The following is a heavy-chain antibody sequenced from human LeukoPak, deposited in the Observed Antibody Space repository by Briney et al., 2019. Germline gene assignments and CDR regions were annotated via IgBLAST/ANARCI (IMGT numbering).Heavy chain of an antibody. J-gene: IGHJ4*02. CDR1: GYSFTSYY. D-gene: IGHD5-18*01. V-gene: IGHV1-46*01. Sequence: GASVKVSCKASGYSFTSYYIHWVRQAPGQGLEWMGIINPSDGTTNYAQKFQGRVTMTRDMSTTTVYVELSSLKPDDTAVYYCARGGHTYSYFPKPWDYWGQGTLVAVSS. CDR2: INPSDGTT. CDR3: ARGGHTYSYFPKPWDY.